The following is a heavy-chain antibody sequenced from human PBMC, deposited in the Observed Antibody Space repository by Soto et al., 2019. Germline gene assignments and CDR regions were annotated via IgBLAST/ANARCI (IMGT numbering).Heavy chain of an antibody. V-gene: IGHV5-51*01. Sequence: GESLKISCKGSGYSFTSYWIGWVRQMPGKGLGWMGIIYPGDSDTRYSPSFQGQVTISADKSISTAYLQWSSLKASDTAMYYCARFRYSNYGEPYYYYYMDVWGKGTTVTVSS. CDR2: IYPGDSDT. CDR3: ARFRYSNYGEPYYYYYMDV. CDR1: GYSFTSYW. J-gene: IGHJ6*03. D-gene: IGHD4-4*01.